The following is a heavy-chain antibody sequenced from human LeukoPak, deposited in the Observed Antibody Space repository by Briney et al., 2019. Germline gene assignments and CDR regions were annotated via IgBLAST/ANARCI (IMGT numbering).Heavy chain of an antibody. CDR2: ISSSSSYI. CDR1: GFKFDDYG. CDR3: ARDLMGIAYRGAFYY. D-gene: IGHD6-13*01. J-gene: IGHJ4*02. V-gene: IGHV3-21*04. Sequence: GGSLRLSCTASGFKFDDYGMTWVRQAPGKGLEWVSSISSSSSYIYYADSVKGRFTISRDNAKNSLYLQMNSLRAEDTAVYYCARDLMGIAYRGAFYYWGQGTLVTVSS.